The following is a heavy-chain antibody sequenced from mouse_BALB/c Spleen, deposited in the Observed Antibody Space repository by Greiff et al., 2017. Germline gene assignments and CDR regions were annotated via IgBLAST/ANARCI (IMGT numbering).Heavy chain of an antibody. V-gene: IGHV3-2*02. CDR1: GYSITSDYA. D-gene: IGHD1-1*01. CDR2: ISYSGST. Sequence: EVKLQESGPGLVKPSQSLSLTCTVTGYSITSDYAWTWIRQFPGNKLEWMGYISYSGSTSYNPSLKSRISITRDTSKNQFFLQLNSVTTEDTATYDCAIAGYYYGSSYGYYYAMGYWCRGASVTVSS. J-gene: IGHJ4*01. CDR3: AIAGYYYGSSYGYYYAMGY.